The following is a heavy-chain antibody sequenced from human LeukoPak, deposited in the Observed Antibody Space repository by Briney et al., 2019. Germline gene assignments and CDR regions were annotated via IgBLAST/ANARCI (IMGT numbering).Heavy chain of an antibody. J-gene: IGHJ4*02. CDR2: ISSSSSYI. CDR1: GFTFSSYS. V-gene: IGHV3-21*01. Sequence: GGSLRLSCAASGFTFSSYSMNWVRQAPGKGLEWVSSISSSSSYIYYADSVEGRFTISRDNAKNSLYLQMNSLRAEDTAVYYCASYDDGSYWGQGTLVTVSS. D-gene: IGHD3-22*01. CDR3: ASYDDGSY.